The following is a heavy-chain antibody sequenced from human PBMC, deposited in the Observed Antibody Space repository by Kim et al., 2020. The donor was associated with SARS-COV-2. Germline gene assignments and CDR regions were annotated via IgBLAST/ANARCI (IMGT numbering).Heavy chain of an antibody. CDR2: INHSGST. CDR3: ARGQSAAVAGTPQINWFDP. Sequence: SETLSLTCAVYGGSFSGYYWSWIRQPPGKGLEWIGEINHSGSTNYNPSLKSRVTISVDTSKNQFSLKLSSVTAADTAVYYCARGQSAAVAGTPQINWFDPWGQGTLVTVSS. CDR1: GGSFSGYY. J-gene: IGHJ5*02. D-gene: IGHD6-19*01. V-gene: IGHV4-34*01.